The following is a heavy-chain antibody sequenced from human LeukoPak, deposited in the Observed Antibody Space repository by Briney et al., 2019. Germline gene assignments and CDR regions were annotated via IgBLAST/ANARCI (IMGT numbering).Heavy chain of an antibody. V-gene: IGHV3-23*01. D-gene: IGHD3-10*01. J-gene: IGHJ4*02. CDR1: GVTFSSYG. CDR3: AKWGGGSVRGVIPFDY. Sequence: PGGSLRLSCAASGVTFSSYGMHWVRQAPGKGLEWVSAISGSGGSTYYADSVKGRFTISRDNSKNTLYLQMNSLRAEDTAVYYCAKWGGGSVRGVIPFDYWGQGTLVTVS. CDR2: ISGSGGST.